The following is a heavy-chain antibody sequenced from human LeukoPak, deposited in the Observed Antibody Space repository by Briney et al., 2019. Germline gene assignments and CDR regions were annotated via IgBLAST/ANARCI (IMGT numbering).Heavy chain of an antibody. D-gene: IGHD6-19*01. CDR3: ASRSTYGSGWYRVFDY. Sequence: PSETLSLTCAVYGGSFSGYYWSWIRQPPGKGLEWIGEINHSGSTNYNPSLKSRVTISVDTSKNQFSLKLSSVTAADTAVYYCASRSTYGSGWYRVFDYWGQGTLVTVSS. CDR2: INHSGST. CDR1: GGSFSGYY. V-gene: IGHV4-34*01. J-gene: IGHJ4*02.